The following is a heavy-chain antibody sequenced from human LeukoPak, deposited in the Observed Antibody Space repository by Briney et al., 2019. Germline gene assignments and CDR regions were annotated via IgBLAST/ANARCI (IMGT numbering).Heavy chain of an antibody. V-gene: IGHV3-23*01. Sequence: PGGSLRLSCAASGFTFSSYAMSWVRQAPGKGLEWVSGISSSDGSTYYTDSVKGRFTISRDTSKNTLYLQMHSLRAEDTAVYSCAKHRRGAYAYQFDYWGQGTLVTVSS. D-gene: IGHD5-12*01. CDR1: GFTFSSYA. CDR2: ISSSDGST. CDR3: AKHRRGAYAYQFDY. J-gene: IGHJ4*02.